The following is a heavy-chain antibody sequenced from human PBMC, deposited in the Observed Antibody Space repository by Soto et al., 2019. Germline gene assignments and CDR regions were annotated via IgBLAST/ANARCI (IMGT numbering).Heavy chain of an antibody. Sequence: GESLKISCKGSGYSFTSYWIGWVRQMPGKGLEWMGISYPGDSDTRYSPSFRGHVTISADKSISTAYLQWSTLKASDTAMYYCAGRGYSYGLYYFDYWGQGTLVSVS. J-gene: IGHJ4*02. D-gene: IGHD5-18*01. V-gene: IGHV5-51*01. CDR3: AGRGYSYGLYYFDY. CDR2: SYPGDSDT. CDR1: GYSFTSYW.